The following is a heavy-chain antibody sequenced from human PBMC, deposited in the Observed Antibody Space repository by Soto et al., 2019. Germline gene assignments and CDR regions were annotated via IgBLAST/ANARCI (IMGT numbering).Heavy chain of an antibody. J-gene: IGHJ4*02. Sequence: GGSLRLSCAASGFTFSGFGMHWFRQAPGKGLEWVAIIWYDGSDKYYADSVKGRFTISRDNSKNTLYLQMNSLRAEDTAVYHCAFGNLSYYFDFWGQGTPVTVPS. CDR1: GFTFSGFG. CDR2: IWYDGSDK. V-gene: IGHV3-33*01. CDR3: AFGNLSYYFDF. D-gene: IGHD3-16*01.